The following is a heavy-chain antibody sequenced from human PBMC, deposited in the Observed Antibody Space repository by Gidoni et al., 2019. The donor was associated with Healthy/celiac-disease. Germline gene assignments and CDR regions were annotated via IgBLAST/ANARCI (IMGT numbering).Heavy chain of an antibody. V-gene: IGHV1-69*02. J-gene: IGHJ5*02. CDR3: ASGTPIDTP. CDR2: IIPILGIA. CDR1: GGTFSSYT. D-gene: IGHD2-15*01. Sequence: QVQLVQSGAEVTKPVSSVKVSCKASGGTFSSYTISWVRQAPGPGLEWIGRIIPILGIANYAQKCQGRVTIIADKSTSTAYMELSSLRSEDTAVYYCASGTPIDTPWGQGTLVTVSS.